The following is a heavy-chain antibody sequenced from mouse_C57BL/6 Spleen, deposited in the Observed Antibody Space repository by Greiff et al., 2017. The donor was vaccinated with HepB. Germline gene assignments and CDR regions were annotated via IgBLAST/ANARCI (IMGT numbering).Heavy chain of an antibody. J-gene: IGHJ3*01. CDR3: SKSNTTVPWFAY. CDR2: IYPGDGDT. Sequence: QVQLQQSGPELVKPGASVKISCKASGYAFSSSWMNWVKQRPGKGLEWIGRIYPGDGDTNYNGKFKGKATLTADKSSSTAYMQLSSLTSEDSAVYFCSKSNTTVPWFAYWGQGTLVTVSA. V-gene: IGHV1-82*01. D-gene: IGHD1-1*01. CDR1: GYAFSSSW.